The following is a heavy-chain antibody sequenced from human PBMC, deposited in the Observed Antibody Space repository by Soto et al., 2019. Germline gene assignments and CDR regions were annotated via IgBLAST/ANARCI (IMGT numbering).Heavy chain of an antibody. CDR3: AGTGDYLVDY. D-gene: IGHD7-27*01. CDR1: GDIVSSKIAA. CDR2: TYYRSKWSS. J-gene: IGHJ4*02. V-gene: IGHV6-1*01. Sequence: TXALTCATSGDIVSSKIAAWHWIRQSPSRGLEWLGRTYYRSKWSSNYAVSVKSRITINPDTSKNQFSLQLRSVTPDDAAMYYCAGTGDYLVDYWGQGTLVTVSS.